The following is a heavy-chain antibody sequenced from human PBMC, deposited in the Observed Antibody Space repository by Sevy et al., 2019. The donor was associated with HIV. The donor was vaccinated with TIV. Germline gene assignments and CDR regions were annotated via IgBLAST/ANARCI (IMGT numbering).Heavy chain of an antibody. V-gene: IGHV3-9*01. Sequence: GGFLRLSCAGSGFTFGNYAMYWVRQSPGKGLEWLSGISWNSGSMGYADAVEGRFTISRDNAKNSLHLDMNSLRPEDPALASCAKGVSGGNSGAAFDYWGQGTRVTVSS. CDR1: GFTFGNYA. J-gene: IGHJ4*02. CDR3: AKGVSGGNSGAAFDY. CDR2: ISWNSGSM. D-gene: IGHD2-15*01.